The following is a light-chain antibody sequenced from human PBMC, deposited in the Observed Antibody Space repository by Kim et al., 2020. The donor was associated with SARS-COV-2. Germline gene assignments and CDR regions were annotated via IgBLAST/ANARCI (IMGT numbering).Light chain of an antibody. CDR1: QDISSN. V-gene: IGKV1-16*01. CDR3: QQYSSYPRT. Sequence: DIQMTQSPSSLSASVGDRVTITCRASQDISSNLAWFQQKPGKAPKSLIYGASSLQSGAPSRFSGGGFGTDFTLTISSLQAEDSATYYCQQYSSYPRTFGQGTKLEI. CDR2: GAS. J-gene: IGKJ1*01.